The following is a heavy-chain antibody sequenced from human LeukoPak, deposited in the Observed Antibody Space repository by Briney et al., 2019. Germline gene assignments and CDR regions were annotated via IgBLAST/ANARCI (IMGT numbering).Heavy chain of an antibody. J-gene: IGHJ4*02. Sequence: PGGSLRLSCAASGFTFSDYYMSWIRQAPGKGLEWISYISSTGIYTNYADSVKGRFTISRDNAKISLYLQMNSLRAEDTAVYYCARDRGRYTSGWYFDYWGQGTLVTVSS. D-gene: IGHD6-19*01. CDR1: GFTFSDYY. V-gene: IGHV3-11*06. CDR2: ISSTGIYT. CDR3: ARDRGRYTSGWYFDY.